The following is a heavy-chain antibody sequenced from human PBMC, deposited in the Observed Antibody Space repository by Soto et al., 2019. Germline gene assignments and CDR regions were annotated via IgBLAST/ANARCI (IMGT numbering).Heavy chain of an antibody. CDR1: GASISGHF. CDR2: IYDSGS. V-gene: IGHV4-59*08. CDR3: AINADV. J-gene: IGHJ6*02. Sequence: SETLSLTCTVSGASISGHFWSWIRQPPGKGLEWIAYIYDSGSSYNPSLKSRVTISVDTSKNQLSLKLTSVIAADSAVYYCAINADVWGQGTTVTVSS.